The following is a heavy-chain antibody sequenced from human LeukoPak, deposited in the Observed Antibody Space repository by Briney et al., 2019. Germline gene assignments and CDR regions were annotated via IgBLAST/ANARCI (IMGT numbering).Heavy chain of an antibody. D-gene: IGHD3-22*01. V-gene: IGHV4-4*07. CDR1: GGSISSHY. CDR2: IYTTGST. CDR3: ARGPYYDTTKTSAFDI. J-gene: IGHJ3*02. Sequence: KPSETLSLTCTVSGGSISSHYWSWIRQPAGKGLECIGRIYTTGSTNYNPSLKSRVTMSVDTSKNHFSLKLSSVTAADTAVYYCARGPYYDTTKTSAFDIWGQGTMVTVSS.